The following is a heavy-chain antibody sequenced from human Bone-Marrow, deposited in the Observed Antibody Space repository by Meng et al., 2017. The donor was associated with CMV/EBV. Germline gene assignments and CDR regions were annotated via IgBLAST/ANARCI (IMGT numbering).Heavy chain of an antibody. Sequence: ASVKVSCKASGYTFTGYYMHWVRQAPGQGLEWMGWINPNSGGTNYAQKFQGRVTITTDESTSTAYMELSSLRSEDTAVYYCARPLEHSSSSKRGNYYYYYGMDVWGQGTTVTVSS. D-gene: IGHD6-6*01. J-gene: IGHJ6*02. CDR2: INPNSGGT. CDR3: ARPLEHSSSSKRGNYYYYYGMDV. CDR1: GYTFTGYY. V-gene: IGHV1-2*02.